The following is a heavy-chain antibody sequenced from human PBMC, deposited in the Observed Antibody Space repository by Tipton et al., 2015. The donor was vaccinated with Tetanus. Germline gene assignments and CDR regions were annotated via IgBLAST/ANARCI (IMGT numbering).Heavy chain of an antibody. CDR1: GYSFNIYW. CDR2: IYPDDSDT. J-gene: IGHJ2*01. V-gene: IGHV5-51*01. Sequence: VQLVQSGAEVKKPGESLKISCSGPGYSFNIYWLAWVRQMPGKGLEWMGIIYPDDSDTRYSPSFQGQVTISADKSTTTAYLQWSGLKASDTAMYYCARRLGPYTGDHFWHFDLWGRGSLVTVSS. CDR3: ARRLGPYTGDHFWHFDL. D-gene: IGHD7-27*01.